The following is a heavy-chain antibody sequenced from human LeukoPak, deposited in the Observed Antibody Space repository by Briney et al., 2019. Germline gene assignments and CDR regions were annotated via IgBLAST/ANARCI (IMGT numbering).Heavy chain of an antibody. CDR3: ASWGPYDFWSGGHEDWFDP. Sequence: QSGGSLRLSCAASGFSISSYAMSWVRQAPGKGLEWVSTISSSGGSTYYADSVKGRFTISRDISKNTLYLQMNSLRAEDTAVYYCASWGPYDFWSGGHEDWFDPWGQGTLVTVSS. D-gene: IGHD3-3*01. J-gene: IGHJ5*02. CDR2: ISSSGGST. CDR1: GFSISSYA. V-gene: IGHV3-23*01.